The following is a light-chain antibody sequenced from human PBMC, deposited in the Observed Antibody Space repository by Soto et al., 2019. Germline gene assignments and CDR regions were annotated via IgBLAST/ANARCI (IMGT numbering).Light chain of an antibody. Sequence: QSALTQPPSLSGTPGQRVTISCSGSTSNIAGNTVHWYQHLPETAPKLLIYIDDQRPSGVPDRFSGSKSGTSASLAISGLQSEDEADYYCATWEDSLNAAVFGGGTQLPVL. J-gene: IGLJ7*01. V-gene: IGLV1-44*01. CDR3: ATWEDSLNAAV. CDR2: IDD. CDR1: TSNIAGNT.